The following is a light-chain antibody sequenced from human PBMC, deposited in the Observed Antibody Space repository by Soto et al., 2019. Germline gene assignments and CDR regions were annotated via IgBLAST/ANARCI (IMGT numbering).Light chain of an antibody. CDR1: QSVSSSN. J-gene: IGKJ4*01. V-gene: IGKV3-20*01. CDR2: GAS. CDR3: QQYGVSQGP. Sequence: EIVLTQSPGTLSLSPGARATLSCRASQSVSSSNLAWYQQKPGQAPRLLIYGASSRATGIPDRFSGSGSGTDFTLTISRLENEDFEVYYCQQYGVSQGPFGGGTKVDSK.